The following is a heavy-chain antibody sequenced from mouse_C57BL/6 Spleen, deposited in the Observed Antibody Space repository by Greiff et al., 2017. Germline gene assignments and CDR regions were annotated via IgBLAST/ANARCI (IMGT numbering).Heavy chain of an antibody. CDR3: ARGPYYGLDY. Sequence: EVQVVESGGGLVKPGGSLKLSCAASGFTFSDYGMHWVRQAPEKGLEWVAYISSGSSTIYYADTVKGRFTISRDNAKNTLFLQMTSLRSEDTAMYYCARGPYYGLDYWGQGTTLTVSS. D-gene: IGHD1-1*01. CDR1: GFTFSDYG. J-gene: IGHJ2*01. CDR2: ISSGSSTI. V-gene: IGHV5-17*01.